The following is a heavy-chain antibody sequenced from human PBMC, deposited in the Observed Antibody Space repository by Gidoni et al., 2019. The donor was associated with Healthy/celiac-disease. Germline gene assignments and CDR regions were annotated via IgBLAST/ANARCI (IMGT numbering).Heavy chain of an antibody. CDR2: IRSNGGST. V-gene: IGHV3-64D*06. J-gene: IGHJ4*02. CDR1: AFTSRAHT. Sequence: EVQLVESGGGLVQPAGSLRLYCSASAFTSRAHTWHWVRPAPGKGLEYVAAIRSNGGSTYYADSVKGRFTISRDNSKNTLYLQMSSLRAEDTAVYYCVNGGPPRSGEQWLVQIDYWGQGTLVTVSS. CDR3: VNGGPPRSGEQWLVQIDY. D-gene: IGHD6-19*01.